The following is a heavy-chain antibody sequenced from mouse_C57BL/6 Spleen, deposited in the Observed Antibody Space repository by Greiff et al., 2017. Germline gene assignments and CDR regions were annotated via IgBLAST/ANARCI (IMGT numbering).Heavy chain of an antibody. CDR2: ISYDGSN. Sequence: EVQLQESGPGLVKPSQSLSLTCSVTGYSITSGYYWNWIRQFPGNKLEWMGYISYDGSNNYNPSLKNRISITRDTSKNQFFLKLNSVTTEDTATYYCARALFIEGAMDYWGQGTSVTVSS. CDR3: ARALFIEGAMDY. V-gene: IGHV3-6*01. CDR1: GYSITSGYY. D-gene: IGHD1-1*01. J-gene: IGHJ4*01.